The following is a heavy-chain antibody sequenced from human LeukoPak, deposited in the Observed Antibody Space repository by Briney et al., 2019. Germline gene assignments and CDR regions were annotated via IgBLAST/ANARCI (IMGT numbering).Heavy chain of an antibody. J-gene: IGHJ1*01. D-gene: IGHD6-19*01. CDR2: ISGSGGST. CDR3: AKGEQWLYSEYFQH. CDR1: GFTFSSYA. V-gene: IGHV3-23*01. Sequence: GGSLRLSCAASGFTFSSYAMSWVGQAPGKGLEWVSAISGSGGSTYYADSVKGRFTISRDNSKNTLYLQMNSLRAEDTAVYYCAKGEQWLYSEYFQHWGQGTLVTVSS.